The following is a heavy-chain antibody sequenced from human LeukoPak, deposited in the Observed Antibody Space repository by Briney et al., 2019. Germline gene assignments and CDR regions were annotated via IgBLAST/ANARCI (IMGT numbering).Heavy chain of an antibody. Sequence: GGSVRLSCAASGFTFSDHYMDWVRQAPGKGLEWVGRIRNKANIYTTEYAASVKGRFTISRDDSKNSLYLQMNSLKTEDTAVYYCARAPNSGTLGEDYWGQGTLVTVSS. CDR3: ARAPNSGTLGEDY. V-gene: IGHV3-72*01. D-gene: IGHD1-26*01. CDR2: IRNKANIYTT. CDR1: GFTFSDHY. J-gene: IGHJ4*02.